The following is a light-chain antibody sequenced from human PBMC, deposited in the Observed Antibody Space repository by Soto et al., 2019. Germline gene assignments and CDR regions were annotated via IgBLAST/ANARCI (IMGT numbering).Light chain of an antibody. CDR3: LQDHDDSWT. V-gene: IGKV1-5*03. J-gene: IGKJ5*01. Sequence: DIQMTKSPSTVSASVGDRVTITCRASQSISSWLAWYQHKPGKAPKLLIYKASSLEGGVPSRFSGSGSGTEFTLTISSLQPDDSATYYCLQDHDDSWTFGQGTRLEIK. CDR1: QSISSW. CDR2: KAS.